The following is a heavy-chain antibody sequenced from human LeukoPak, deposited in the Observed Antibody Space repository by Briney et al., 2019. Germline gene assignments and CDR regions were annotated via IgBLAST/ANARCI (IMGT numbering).Heavy chain of an antibody. D-gene: IGHD3-16*02. J-gene: IGHJ4*02. V-gene: IGHV3-23*01. CDR2: ISRGAIDI. CDR3: TKEVWGSYPD. CDR1: GFTFSSYA. Sequence: GGSLRLSCAASGFTFSSYAMTWVRQAPGKGLEWVSAISRGAIDIYYADSVKGRFTISRDDSKNALYLQMNNLRAEDTALYYCTKEVWGSYPDGGQGPLATVSS.